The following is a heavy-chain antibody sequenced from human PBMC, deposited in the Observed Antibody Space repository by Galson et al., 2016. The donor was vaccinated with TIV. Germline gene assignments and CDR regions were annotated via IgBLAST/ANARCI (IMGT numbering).Heavy chain of an antibody. CDR3: ATVAWFPGLSLDN. Sequence: SVKVSCKVSGNSLNELVIHWVRQAPGKGLEWMGGFDPEVSKTVYAQMLQGRVTMAADTSRNTAYMELGSLRFEDTAVYYGATVAWFPGLSLDNWGQGTLVTVSS. CDR1: GNSLNELV. D-gene: IGHD2/OR15-2a*01. J-gene: IGHJ4*02. CDR2: FDPEVSKT. V-gene: IGHV1-24*01.